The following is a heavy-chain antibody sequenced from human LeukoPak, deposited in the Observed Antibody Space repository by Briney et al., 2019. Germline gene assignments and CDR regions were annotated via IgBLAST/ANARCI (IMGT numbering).Heavy chain of an antibody. V-gene: IGHV1-46*01. J-gene: IGHJ4*02. CDR2: INPSGGST. D-gene: IGHD5-24*01. CDR1: GYTFTGHY. CDR3: ARVANGRWLQFDY. Sequence: ASVKVSCKTSGYTFTGHYVHWVRQAPGQGLEWMGIINPSGGSTSYAQKFQGRVTMTRDTSTSTVYMELSSLRSEDTAVYYCARVANGRWLQFDYWGQGTLVTVSS.